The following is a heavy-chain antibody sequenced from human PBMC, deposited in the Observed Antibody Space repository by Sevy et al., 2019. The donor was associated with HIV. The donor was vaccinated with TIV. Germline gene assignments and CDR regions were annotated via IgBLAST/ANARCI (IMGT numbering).Heavy chain of an antibody. Sequence: ASVKVSCKASGGTFSSYAMSWVRQAPGQGLEWMGGMIPIFGTANYAQKFQGRVTITADKSTSTAYMELSSLRSEDTAVYYCARANSSGWPQYYFDYWGQGTLVTVSS. CDR2: MIPIFGTA. V-gene: IGHV1-69*06. CDR1: GGTFSSYA. J-gene: IGHJ4*02. CDR3: ARANSSGWPQYYFDY. D-gene: IGHD6-19*01.